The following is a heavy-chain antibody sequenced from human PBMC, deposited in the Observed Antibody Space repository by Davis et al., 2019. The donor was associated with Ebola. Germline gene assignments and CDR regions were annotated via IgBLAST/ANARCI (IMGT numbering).Heavy chain of an antibody. D-gene: IGHD3-3*01. CDR3: AKDRGSSTKTPTILLAH. V-gene: IGHV3-23*01. Sequence: GGSLRLSCAASGFTFSSYAMSWVRQAPGKGLEWVSAISGSGGSTYYADSVKGRFTISRDNSKNTLYLEMNRLRAEDTAVYYCAKDRGSSTKTPTILLAHWGQGTLVTVSS. CDR2: ISGSGGST. J-gene: IGHJ4*02. CDR1: GFTFSSYA.